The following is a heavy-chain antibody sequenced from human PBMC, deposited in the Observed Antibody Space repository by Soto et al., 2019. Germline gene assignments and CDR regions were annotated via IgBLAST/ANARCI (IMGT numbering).Heavy chain of an antibody. J-gene: IGHJ5*01. CDR3: AISSSSFGGRHWFDS. Sequence: ASVKVSCKASGGTFSSYAISWVRQAPGQGLEWMGGIIPIFGTANYAQKFQGRVTITADESTSTAYMELSSLRSEDTAVYYCAISSSSFGGRHWFDSWGQGTLVTVSS. CDR2: IIPIFGTA. CDR1: GGTFSSYA. V-gene: IGHV1-69*13. D-gene: IGHD6-6*01.